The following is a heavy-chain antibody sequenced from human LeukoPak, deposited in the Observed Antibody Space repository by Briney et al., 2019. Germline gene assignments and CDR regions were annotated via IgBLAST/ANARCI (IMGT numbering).Heavy chain of an antibody. CDR1: GYTFTGYY. V-gene: IGHV1-69*06. CDR3: AREGDPGSGYNYGNWLDP. CDR2: IIPIFGTA. Sequence: SVKVSCKASGYTFTGYYMHWVRQAPGQGLEWMGGIIPIFGTANYAQKFQGRVTITADKSTSTAYMELSSLRSEDTAVYYCAREGDPGSGYNYGNWLDPWGQGTLVTVSS. J-gene: IGHJ5*02. D-gene: IGHD5-12*01.